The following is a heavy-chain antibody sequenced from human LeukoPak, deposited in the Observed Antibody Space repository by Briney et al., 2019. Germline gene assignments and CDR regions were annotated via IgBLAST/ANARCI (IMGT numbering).Heavy chain of an antibody. CDR2: IYTSGST. D-gene: IGHD3-3*01. Sequence: SETLSLTCSVSGGSISSHYWSWIRQPAGKGLEWIGRIYTSGSTDYNPSLKSRVTMSVDTSKNQFSLKLSSVTAADTAVYYCARAHDFWSGYYNWFDPWGQGTLVTVSS. J-gene: IGHJ5*02. V-gene: IGHV4-4*07. CDR1: GGSISSHY. CDR3: ARAHDFWSGYYNWFDP.